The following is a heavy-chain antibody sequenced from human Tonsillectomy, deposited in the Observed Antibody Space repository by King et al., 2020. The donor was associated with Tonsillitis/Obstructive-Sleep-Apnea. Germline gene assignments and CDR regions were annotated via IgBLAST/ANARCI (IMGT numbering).Heavy chain of an antibody. CDR2: INTNTGNP. CDR3: ARDEEIRAAPYYYYYMDV. J-gene: IGHJ6*03. V-gene: IGHV7-4-1*02. D-gene: IGHD2-2*01. Sequence: VQLVQSGSELKKPGASVKVSCKASGYTFTDYPMNWVRQAPGQGLEWMGWINTNTGNPTYARAFTGRFVFSLDTSVSTAYLQISSLKAEDTAVYYCARDEEIRAAPYYYYYMDVWGKGTTVTVAS. CDR1: GYTFTDYP.